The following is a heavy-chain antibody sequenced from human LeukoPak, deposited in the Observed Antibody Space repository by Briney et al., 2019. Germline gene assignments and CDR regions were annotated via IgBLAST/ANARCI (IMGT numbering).Heavy chain of an antibody. D-gene: IGHD6-6*01. Sequence: PGGSLRLSCSASGFTYTDYSMSWVRQVPGKGLEWVSGLGRTGEYKYYADSVKGRFTISRDNSKNTLYLQMNSLRAEDTAVYYCARDPLAARSYFDYWGQGTLVTVSS. J-gene: IGHJ4*02. CDR3: ARDPLAARSYFDY. V-gene: IGHV3-23*01. CDR1: GFTYTDYS. CDR2: LGRTGEYK.